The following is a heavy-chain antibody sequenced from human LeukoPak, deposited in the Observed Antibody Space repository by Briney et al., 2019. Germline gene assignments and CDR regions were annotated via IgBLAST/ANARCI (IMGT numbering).Heavy chain of an antibody. CDR2: IYYSGST. V-gene: IGHV4-39*07. CDR3: ARERYDSSGSIDY. D-gene: IGHD3-22*01. J-gene: IGHJ4*02. Sequence: SETLSLTCTVSGGSISSSSYYWGWIRQPPGKGLGWIGSIYYSGSTYYNPSLKSRVTISVDTSKNQFSLKLSSVTAADTAVYYCARERYDSSGSIDYWGQGTLVTVSS. CDR1: GGSISSSSYY.